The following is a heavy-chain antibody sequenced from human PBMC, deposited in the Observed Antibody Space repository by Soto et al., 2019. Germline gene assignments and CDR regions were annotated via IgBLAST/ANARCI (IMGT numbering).Heavy chain of an antibody. CDR2: IHPGDSAT. Sequence: PGESLKISCQASGYLFSNYWIGWVRHRPGKGLEWMGSIHPGDSATRYRPSLEGQVIMSVDLSANTAYLEWHSVRASDSGIYFCARRPGVAGSWFDPWGQGTLVTVSS. CDR1: GYLFSNYW. D-gene: IGHD6-19*01. V-gene: IGHV5-51*01. J-gene: IGHJ5*02. CDR3: ARRPGVAGSWFDP.